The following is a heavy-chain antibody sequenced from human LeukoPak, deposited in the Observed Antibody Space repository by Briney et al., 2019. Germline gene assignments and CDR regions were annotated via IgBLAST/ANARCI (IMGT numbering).Heavy chain of an antibody. CDR1: GYTFTGYY. CDR2: INPNSGGT. J-gene: IGHJ3*02. V-gene: IGHV1-2*02. D-gene: IGHD2-2*01. Sequence: GASVKVSCKASGYTFTGYYMHWVRQAPGQGLEWMGWINPNSGGTNYAQKFQGRVTMTRDTSISTAYMELSRLRSDDTAVYYCARPLLRCSSTSCYLRAAFDIWGQGTMVTVSS. CDR3: ARPLLRCSSTSCYLRAAFDI.